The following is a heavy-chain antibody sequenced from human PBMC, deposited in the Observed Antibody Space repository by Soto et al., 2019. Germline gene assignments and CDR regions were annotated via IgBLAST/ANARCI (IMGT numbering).Heavy chain of an antibody. CDR1: GFTFRSYS. D-gene: IGHD6-6*01. V-gene: IGHV3-23*01. Sequence: VQLSESGGGLVQPGGSLRLSCAASGFTFRSYSMSWVRQAPGKGLEWVSAINPSGDSTYYADSVKGRLTISRDNSKNTVYLQINSLRAEDTAIYYFAKRPKAGRPVDVWGKGTTVTVSS. CDR2: INPSGDST. CDR3: AKRPKAGRPVDV. J-gene: IGHJ6*04.